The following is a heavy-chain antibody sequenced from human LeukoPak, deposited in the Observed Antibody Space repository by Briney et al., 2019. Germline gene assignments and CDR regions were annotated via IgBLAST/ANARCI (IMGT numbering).Heavy chain of an antibody. Sequence: GSSVKVSCKASGGTFSSYATSWVRQAPGQGLEWMGRIIPILGIANYAQKLQGRVTITADKSTSTAYMELSSLRSEDTAVYYCARDYSYGMDVWGQGTTVTVSS. J-gene: IGHJ6*02. CDR2: IIPILGIA. CDR1: GGTFSSYA. V-gene: IGHV1-69*04. CDR3: ARDYSYGMDV.